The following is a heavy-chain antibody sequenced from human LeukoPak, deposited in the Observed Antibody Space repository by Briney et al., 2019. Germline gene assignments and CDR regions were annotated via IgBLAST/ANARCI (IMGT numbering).Heavy chain of an antibody. CDR3: ARNDRGRPADY. CDR2: MHCSGTT. CDR1: GGSISSSPYC. Sequence: SETLSLTCTVSGGSISSSPYCWGWIRQTPGKGLEWIGSMHCSGTTYYNPSLKSRVTISVDTSKNQFSLRLISVTAADTAVYYCARNDRGRPADYWGQGILVTVS. D-gene: IGHD1-26*01. V-gene: IGHV4-39*01. J-gene: IGHJ4*02.